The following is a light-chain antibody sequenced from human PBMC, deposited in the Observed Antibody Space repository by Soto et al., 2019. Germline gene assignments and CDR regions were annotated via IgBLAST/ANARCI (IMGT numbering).Light chain of an antibody. Sequence: DIQMTQSPSSLSASVGDRVTITCQASQDISNYLNWYQQKPGKAPKLLIYDASNLETGVPSRFSGSGYGTDFTFTISSLQPEDIATYYCQPYDNLPQFTFGPGTKVDI. CDR2: DAS. V-gene: IGKV1-33*01. CDR1: QDISNY. J-gene: IGKJ3*01. CDR3: QPYDNLPQFT.